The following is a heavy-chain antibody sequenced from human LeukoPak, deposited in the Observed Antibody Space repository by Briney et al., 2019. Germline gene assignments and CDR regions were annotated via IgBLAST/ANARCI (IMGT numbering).Heavy chain of an antibody. CDR1: GFTFSSYS. V-gene: IGHV3-48*04. Sequence: PGGSLRLSCAASGFTFSSYSMNWVRQAPGKGLEWVSYISSSSSTIYYADSVKGRFTISRDNAKNSLYLQMNSLRAEDTAVYYCAKDGYCTNGVCYTRLDYWGQGTLVTVSS. D-gene: IGHD2-8*01. J-gene: IGHJ4*02. CDR2: ISSSSSTI. CDR3: AKDGYCTNGVCYTRLDY.